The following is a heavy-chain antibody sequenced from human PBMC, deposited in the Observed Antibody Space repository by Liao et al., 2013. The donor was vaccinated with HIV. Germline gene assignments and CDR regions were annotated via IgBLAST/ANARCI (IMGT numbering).Heavy chain of an antibody. J-gene: IGHJ4*02. Sequence: QLQLQESGPGLVKPSETLSLTCTVSGGSISSSSYYWGWIRQPPGKGLEWIGNIYYSGSTYYNPSLKSRVTISVDTSKNQFSLKLSSVTAADTAVYYCARGFRLRLGLVDYVGQGTLVTVSS. CDR1: GGSISSSSYY. CDR3: ARGFRLRLGLVDY. V-gene: IGHV4-39*07. D-gene: IGHD3-16*01. CDR2: IYYSGST.